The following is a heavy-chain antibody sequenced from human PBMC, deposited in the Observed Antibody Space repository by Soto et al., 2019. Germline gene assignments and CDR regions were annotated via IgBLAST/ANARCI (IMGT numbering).Heavy chain of an antibody. Sequence: GGSLRLSCVVSGFTFSAYAMHWVRQTPGKGLEWVAVISFDGSNEYYADSVKGRFTISRDNSKSTLYLQMNSMRGEDTAMYYCGRGLSPSRAKVDYWGQGTLVTVSS. CDR3: GRGLSPSRAKVDY. J-gene: IGHJ4*02. D-gene: IGHD2-15*01. V-gene: IGHV3-30-3*01. CDR2: ISFDGSNE. CDR1: GFTFSAYA.